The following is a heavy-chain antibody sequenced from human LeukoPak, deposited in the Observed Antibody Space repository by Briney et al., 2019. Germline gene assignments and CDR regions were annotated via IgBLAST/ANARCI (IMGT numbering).Heavy chain of an antibody. D-gene: IGHD6-19*01. V-gene: IGHV1-2*02. CDR3: ARDLSGIAVAGTLDY. J-gene: IGHJ4*02. CDR2: INPNSGGT. CDR1: GYTFTGYY. Sequence: GASVKVSCKASGYTFTGYYMHWVRQAPGQGLEWMGWINPNSGGTNYAQKLQGRVTMTTDTSTSTAYMELRSLRSDDTAVYYCARDLSGIAVAGTLDYWGQGTLVTVSS.